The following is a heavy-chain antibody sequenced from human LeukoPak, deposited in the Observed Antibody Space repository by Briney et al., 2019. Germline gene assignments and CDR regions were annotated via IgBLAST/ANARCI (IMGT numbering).Heavy chain of an antibody. CDR2: MSYSGST. Sequence: SETLSLTCTVSDGSINWGWIRQPPGKGLEWFGSMSYSGSTFYNPSLKSRVTMSLDTSNIQFSLKLSSVTAADTAVYYCARLVSSGTHGYFDFWGQGILVTVSS. D-gene: IGHD1-26*01. J-gene: IGHJ4*03. V-gene: IGHV4-39*07. CDR1: DGSIN. CDR3: ARLVSSGTHGYFDF.